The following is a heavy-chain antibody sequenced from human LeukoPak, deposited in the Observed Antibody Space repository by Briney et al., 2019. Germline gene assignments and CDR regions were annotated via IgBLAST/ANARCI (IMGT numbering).Heavy chain of an antibody. J-gene: IGHJ6*03. CDR1: GFTFSSYE. Sequence: GGSLRLSCAASGFTFSSYEMNWVRQAPGKGLEWVSYISSSGSTIYYADSVKGRFTISRDNAKNSLYLQMNSLRAEDTAGYYCASNTAMDSYYYYMDVWGKGTTVTVSS. V-gene: IGHV3-48*03. CDR3: ASNTAMDSYYYYMDV. CDR2: ISSSGSTI. D-gene: IGHD5-18*01.